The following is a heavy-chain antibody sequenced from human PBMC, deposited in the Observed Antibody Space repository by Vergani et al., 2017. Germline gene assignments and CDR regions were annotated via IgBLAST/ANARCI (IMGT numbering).Heavy chain of an antibody. CDR3: ARTPPANDAPAWFAP. CDR2: IYHSGVT. Sequence: VQLQESGPGVVRPSGTLSLKCSVSGYSISGGYYWAWLRQTPGKGLEWIGQIYHSGVTHYNPSFKSRVTMSVAASKNQFSLELDSVTAADTAIYYCARTPPANDAPAWFAPWGRGIRVTVSS. D-gene: IGHD2-15*01. J-gene: IGHJ5*02. V-gene: IGHV4-38-2*02. CDR1: GYSISGGYY.